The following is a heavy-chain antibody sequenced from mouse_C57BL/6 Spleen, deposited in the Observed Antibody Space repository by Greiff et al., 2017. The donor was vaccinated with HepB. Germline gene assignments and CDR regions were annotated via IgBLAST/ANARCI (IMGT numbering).Heavy chain of an antibody. CDR3: VRGGLPYYYAMDY. D-gene: IGHD2-1*01. CDR2: IRSKSSNYAT. Sequence: EVTVEESGGGLVQPKGSLKLSCAASGFTFNTYAMHWVRQAPGRGLEGVDRIRSKSSNYATYYADSVKNRFTISRDDSQSMLYLQMNNLKTEDTAMYYCVRGGLPYYYAMDYWGQGTSVTVSS. J-gene: IGHJ4*01. CDR1: GFTFNTYA. V-gene: IGHV10-3*01.